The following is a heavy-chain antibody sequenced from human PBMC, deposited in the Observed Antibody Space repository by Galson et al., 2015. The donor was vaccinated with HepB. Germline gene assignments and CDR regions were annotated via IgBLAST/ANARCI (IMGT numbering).Heavy chain of an antibody. Sequence: SVKVSCKASEYTFTAYYIHWVRQAPGQGLEWMGRINPNSGGTNSARTFQDRVTMTRDTSINTAYMELSRLRSDDTAVYYCARGARGYCRGGSCWGPFDIWGQGTMVTISS. CDR1: EYTFTAYY. CDR3: ARGARGYCRGGSCWGPFDI. V-gene: IGHV1-2*06. J-gene: IGHJ3*02. D-gene: IGHD2-15*01. CDR2: INPNSGGT.